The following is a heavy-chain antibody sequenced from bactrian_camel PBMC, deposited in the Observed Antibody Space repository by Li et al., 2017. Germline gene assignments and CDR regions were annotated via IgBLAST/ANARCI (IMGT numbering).Heavy chain of an antibody. V-gene: IGHV3S42*01. CDR1: GSTFSNSA. D-gene: IGHD6*01. J-gene: IGHJ6*01. CDR2: ITASGGT. CDR3: AADRWCEIEGDFRY. Sequence: VQLVESGGGLVQSGGSLRLSCAASGSTFSNSAMRWVRQAPGKGLEWVSTITASGGTGYADSVKGRFAISRDNALELQMNNLKPEDTAMYYCAADRWCEIEGDFRYWGEGTQVTVS.